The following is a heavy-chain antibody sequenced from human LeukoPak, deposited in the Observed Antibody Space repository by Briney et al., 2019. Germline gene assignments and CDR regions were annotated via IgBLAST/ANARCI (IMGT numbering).Heavy chain of an antibody. Sequence: GGSLRLSCAVSGFTFSSYSMNWVRQAPGKGLEWVSYISSSSTTIYYIDSVKGRFTISRDNAKNSLYLQMNSLRDEDTAAYYCARRMYSGSYQGFDYWGQGTLVTVSS. CDR1: GFTFSSYS. D-gene: IGHD1-26*01. V-gene: IGHV3-48*02. CDR3: ARRMYSGSYQGFDY. J-gene: IGHJ4*02. CDR2: ISSSSTTI.